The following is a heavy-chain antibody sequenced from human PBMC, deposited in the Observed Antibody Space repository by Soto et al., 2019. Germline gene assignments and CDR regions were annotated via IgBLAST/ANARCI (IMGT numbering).Heavy chain of an antibody. Sequence: GGSLRLSCAASGFTFSSYWMHWVRQAPGKGLVCVSRINNAGSTTKYADSGKGRFTISRDNAKNTLYLQMNSLRAEDTAVYYCARGLFYLYGMDVWGQGTTVTVSS. CDR1: GFTFSSYW. D-gene: IGHD3-9*01. J-gene: IGHJ6*02. CDR3: ARGLFYLYGMDV. V-gene: IGHV3-74*01. CDR2: INNAGSTT.